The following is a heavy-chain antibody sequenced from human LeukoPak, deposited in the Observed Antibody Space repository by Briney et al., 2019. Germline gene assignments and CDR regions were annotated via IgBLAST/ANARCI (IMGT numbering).Heavy chain of an antibody. V-gene: IGHV4-59*08. CDR3: ARYPGIAVGYYYGMDL. J-gene: IGHJ6*02. CDR1: GGSISSYY. D-gene: IGHD6-19*01. CDR2: IYYSGST. Sequence: SETLSLTCTVSGGSISSYYWSWIRQPPGKGLEWIGYIYYSGSTNYNPSLKSRVTISVDTSKNQFSLKLSSVTAADTAVYYCARYPGIAVGYYYGMDLWGQGTTVTVSS.